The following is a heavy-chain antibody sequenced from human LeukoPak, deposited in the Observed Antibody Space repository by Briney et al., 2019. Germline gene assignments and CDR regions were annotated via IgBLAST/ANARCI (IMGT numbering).Heavy chain of an antibody. CDR2: IIPIFGTA. CDR3: AGHSAPEVEMATITSPLFDY. J-gene: IGHJ4*02. Sequence: ASVKVSCKASGGTFSSYAISWVRQAPGQGLEWMGGIIPIFGTANYAQKFQGRVTITTDESTSTAYMELSSLRSEDTAVYYCAGHSAPEVEMATITSPLFDYWGQGTLVTVSS. CDR1: GGTFSSYA. V-gene: IGHV1-69*05. D-gene: IGHD5-24*01.